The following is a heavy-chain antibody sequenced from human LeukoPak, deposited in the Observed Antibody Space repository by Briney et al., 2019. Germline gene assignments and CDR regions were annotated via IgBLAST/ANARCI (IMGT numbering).Heavy chain of an antibody. CDR1: GFTVSSNY. Sequence: PGGSLRLSCAASGFTVSSNYMSWVRQAPGKGLEWVSVIYSGGSTYYADSVKGRFTISRDNAKNTLYLQMNSLRAEDTAVYYCARDLQLWTTRDTRGGARVGYWGQGTLVTVSS. CDR2: IYSGGST. J-gene: IGHJ4*02. CDR3: ARDLQLWTTRDTRGGARVGY. V-gene: IGHV3-53*01. D-gene: IGHD5-18*01.